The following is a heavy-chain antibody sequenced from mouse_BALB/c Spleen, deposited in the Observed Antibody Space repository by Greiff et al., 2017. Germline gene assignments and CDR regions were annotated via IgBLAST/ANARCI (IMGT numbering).Heavy chain of an antibody. V-gene: IGHV1S81*02. D-gene: IGHD3-1*01. CDR3: ATVRHGGYFDV. CDR1: GYTFTSYW. Sequence: QVQLQQPGAELVKPGASVKLSCKASGYTFTSYWMHWVKQRPGQGLEWIGEINPSNGRTNYNEKFKSKATLTVDKSSSTAYMQLSSLTSEDSAVYYCATVRHGGYFDVWGAGTTVTVSS. CDR2: INPSNGRT. J-gene: IGHJ1*01.